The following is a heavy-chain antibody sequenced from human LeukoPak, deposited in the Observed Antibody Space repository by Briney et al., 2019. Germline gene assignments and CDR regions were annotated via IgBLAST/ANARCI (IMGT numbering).Heavy chain of an antibody. CDR1: GFTYSSYS. V-gene: IGHV3-21*01. CDR2: ISSSSSYI. CDR3: ARSSDGVVVASMDV. Sequence: GGSLRLSRAASGFTYSSYSMNWVRQAPGKGLEWVSSISSSSSYIYYADSVKGRFTISRDNAKNSLYLQMNSLRAEDTAVYYCARSSDGVVVASMDVWGQGTAVTVSS. J-gene: IGHJ6*02. D-gene: IGHD2-15*01.